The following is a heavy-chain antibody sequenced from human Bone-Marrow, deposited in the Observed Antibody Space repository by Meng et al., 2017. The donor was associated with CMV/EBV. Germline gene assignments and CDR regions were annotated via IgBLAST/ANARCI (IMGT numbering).Heavy chain of an antibody. J-gene: IGHJ5*02. CDR3: GRDPFYCPTTTCHTYNWFDP. V-gene: IGHV1-2*02. Sequence: ASVKVSCKASGYTFTGYYIHWVRQAPGQGLEWMGWINPNSGGTDYAQKFQGRVTMTRDTSISTAYMELSRLRPDDTAVYYCGRDPFYCPTTTCHTYNWFDPWGQGTLVTVSS. CDR1: GYTFTGYY. CDR2: INPNSGGT. D-gene: IGHD2-2*01.